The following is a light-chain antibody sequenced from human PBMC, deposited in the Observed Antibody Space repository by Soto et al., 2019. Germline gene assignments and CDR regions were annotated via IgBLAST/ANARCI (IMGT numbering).Light chain of an antibody. CDR3: SSYAGSNNLV. V-gene: IGLV2-8*01. Sequence: QSALTQPPSASGSPGQSVTISCTGTSSDVGGYNYVYWYQHHPGKAPKLMIYEVSKRPSGVPDRFSGYKSGNTASLTVSGLQAEDEADYYCSSYAGSNNLVFGGRTKLTVL. J-gene: IGLJ2*01. CDR1: SSDVGGYNY. CDR2: EVS.